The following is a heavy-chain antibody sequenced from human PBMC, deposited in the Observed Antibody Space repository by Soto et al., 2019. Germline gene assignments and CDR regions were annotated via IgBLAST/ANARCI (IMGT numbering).Heavy chain of an antibody. J-gene: IGHJ4*02. V-gene: IGHV1-69*01. CDR3: AREGTGEDFWSGYPLRHFDY. Sequence: QVQLVQSGAEVKKPGSSVKVSCKASGGTFSSYAISWVRQAPGQGLEWMGGIIPIFGTANYAQKFQGRVTITADESTSTAYMELSSLRSEDTAVYYCAREGTGEDFWSGYPLRHFDYWGQGTLVTVSS. CDR2: IIPIFGTA. D-gene: IGHD3-3*01. CDR1: GGTFSSYA.